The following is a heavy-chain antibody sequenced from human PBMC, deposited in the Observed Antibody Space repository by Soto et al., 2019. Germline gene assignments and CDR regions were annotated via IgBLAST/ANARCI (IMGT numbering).Heavy chain of an antibody. D-gene: IGHD3-10*01. CDR2: INHSGST. CDR3: ARGGRFGELFIDY. J-gene: IGHJ4*02. V-gene: IGHV4-34*01. CDR1: GGSFSGYY. Sequence: PSETLSLTCAVYGGSFSGYYWSWIRQPPGKGLEWIGEINHSGSTNYNPSLKSRVTISVDTSKNQFSLKLSSVTAADTAVYYCARGGRFGELFIDYWGQGTLVTVS.